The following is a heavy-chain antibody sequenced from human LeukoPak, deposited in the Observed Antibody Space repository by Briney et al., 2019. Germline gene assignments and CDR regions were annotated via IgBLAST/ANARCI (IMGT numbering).Heavy chain of an antibody. Sequence: GGSLRLSCAASGFTFSSYWMSWVRQAPGKGLEWVANIKQDGSEKYYVDSVKGRFTISRDNAKNSLYLQMNSLRAEDTAVYYCARDAAPYYYGSGSGLGYWGQGTLVTVSS. V-gene: IGHV3-7*01. D-gene: IGHD3-10*01. CDR3: ARDAAPYYYGSGSGLGY. J-gene: IGHJ4*02. CDR2: IKQDGSEK. CDR1: GFTFSSYW.